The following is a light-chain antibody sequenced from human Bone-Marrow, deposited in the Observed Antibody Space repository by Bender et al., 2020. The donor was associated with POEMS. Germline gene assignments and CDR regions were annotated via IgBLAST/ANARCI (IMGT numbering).Light chain of an antibody. CDR1: ALPDQF. CDR2: KDD. Sequence: SYELTQPPSLSLSPGQTARITCSGDALPDQFAYWYQQKTGEAPTLIIYKDDKRPSGIPGRFSGSTSGTTVTLIISPVQADDEADYYCQSADRTGSYQVFGGGTKLTVL. CDR3: QSADRTGSYQV. V-gene: IGLV3-25*03. J-gene: IGLJ2*01.